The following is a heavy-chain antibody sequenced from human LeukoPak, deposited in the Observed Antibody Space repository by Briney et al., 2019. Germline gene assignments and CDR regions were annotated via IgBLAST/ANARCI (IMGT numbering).Heavy chain of an antibody. J-gene: IGHJ5*02. CDR3: ARGRSGVS. Sequence: PGGSLRLSCAASGFTFSNYWMTWVRQAPGKGLEWVANIKQDGSEKYYVGSVKGRFTMSRDNAKNSLYLQMNSLRAEDTAVYYCARGRSGVSWGQGTLVTVSS. D-gene: IGHD6-19*01. CDR1: GFTFSNYW. CDR2: IKQDGSEK. V-gene: IGHV3-7*01.